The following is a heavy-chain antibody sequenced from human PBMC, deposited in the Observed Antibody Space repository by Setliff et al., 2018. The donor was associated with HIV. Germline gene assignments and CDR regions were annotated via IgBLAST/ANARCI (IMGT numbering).Heavy chain of an antibody. Sequence: ASVKVSCKTSGDLFTSYAFNWVRQAPGQGLEWMGWISAYNGNTNYAQKVQGRVTMTTDTSTSTSYMELRSLRSDDTAVYYCARGSGSYSLRSMDVWGKGTTVTVSS. CDR2: ISAYNGNT. CDR3: ARGSGSYSLRSMDV. J-gene: IGHJ6*03. V-gene: IGHV1-18*01. CDR1: GDLFTSYA. D-gene: IGHD1-26*01.